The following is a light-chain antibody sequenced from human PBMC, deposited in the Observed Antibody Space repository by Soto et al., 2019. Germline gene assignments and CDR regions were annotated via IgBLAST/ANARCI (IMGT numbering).Light chain of an antibody. CDR3: QQHGSSPPYT. J-gene: IGKJ2*01. CDR1: QSVSSSH. V-gene: IGKV3-20*01. CDR2: ATS. Sequence: EIVLTQSPGTLSLSPGERATLSCRASQSVSSSHLAWYQRKPGQAPRLLIYATSSRASGIPDRFSGSGSGTDFTLTISRLEPEDFAVYYCQQHGSSPPYTFGQGTKLEI.